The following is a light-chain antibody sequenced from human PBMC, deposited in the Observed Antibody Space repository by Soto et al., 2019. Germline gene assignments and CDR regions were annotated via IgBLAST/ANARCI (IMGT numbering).Light chain of an antibody. CDR2: SND. CDR3: VSWDNSLSGRV. CDR1: SSNTGSNY. Sequence: QLVLTQPPSASGTPGQRVTISCSGSSSNTGSNYVYWYQQFPGTAPKLLIYSNDKRPSGVPDRFSGSKSGTSASLAISGLRSEDEADYYCVSWDNSLSGRVFGGGTKLTVL. J-gene: IGLJ3*02. V-gene: IGLV1-47*02.